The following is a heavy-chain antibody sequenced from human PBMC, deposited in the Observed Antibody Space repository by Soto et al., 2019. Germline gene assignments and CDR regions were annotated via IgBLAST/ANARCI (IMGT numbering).Heavy chain of an antibody. V-gene: IGHV1-18*01. J-gene: IGHJ3*01. CDR3: ARWSAIVGGAEALDV. D-gene: IGHD1-26*01. Sequence: QVQLVQSGAEVKKPGASVRVSCKTSGYTFINYGITWVRQAPGQGLEWMVWLSAYNGDTSSSEKLQDRFTMTTDTSTNTVYMDLRSLTSDDTAVYSCARWSAIVGGAEALDVWGQGTMVIVSS. CDR1: GYTFINYG. CDR2: LSAYNGDT.